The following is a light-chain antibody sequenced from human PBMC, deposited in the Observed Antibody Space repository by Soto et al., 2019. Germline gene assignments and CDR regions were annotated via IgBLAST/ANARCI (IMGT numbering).Light chain of an antibody. Sequence: QSVLTQPASVSGSPGQSITISCTGTNNDVGAYNSLSWYQQHPGKVPKLLIFEVSNRPSGVSNRFSGSKSGNTASLTISGLQAEDEADYYCCSYVRGNTAIFGGGTKLTVL. V-gene: IGLV2-14*03. CDR2: EVS. CDR1: NNDVGAYNS. CDR3: CSYVRGNTAI. J-gene: IGLJ2*01.